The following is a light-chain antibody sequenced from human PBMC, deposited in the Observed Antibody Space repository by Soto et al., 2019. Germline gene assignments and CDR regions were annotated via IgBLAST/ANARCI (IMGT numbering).Light chain of an antibody. Sequence: EIVLTQSPGTLSLSPGEIATLSCRASQRVSRSYLAWYQQKPGQAPRLLIYVASTRATGIPDRFSGSGSGTDFTLTISRLEPEDFAVYYCQQYGGSPPITFGQGTRLEIK. J-gene: IGKJ5*01. CDR1: QRVSRSY. CDR3: QQYGGSPPIT. V-gene: IGKV3-20*01. CDR2: VAS.